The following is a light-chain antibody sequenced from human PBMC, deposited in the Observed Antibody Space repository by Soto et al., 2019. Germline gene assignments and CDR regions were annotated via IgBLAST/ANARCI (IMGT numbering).Light chain of an antibody. J-gene: IGKJ2*01. CDR2: GAS. Sequence: EIVLTQSPGTLSLSPGERATLSCRASQSVSSSYLAWYQQKPGQAPRLLIYGASSRATGIPDRFSGSGSGTDLTLTISRLEPEDLAVYYCQQYGSSGYTFGQGTKLEIK. CDR1: QSVSSSY. V-gene: IGKV3-20*01. CDR3: QQYGSSGYT.